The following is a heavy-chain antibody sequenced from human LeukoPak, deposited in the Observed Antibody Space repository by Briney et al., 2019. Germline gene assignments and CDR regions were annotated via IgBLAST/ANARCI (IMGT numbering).Heavy chain of an antibody. CDR3: ARAGSFRFDY. CDR1: GFTFSNAW. D-gene: IGHD3-10*01. CDR2: INTDGGTI. V-gene: IGHV3-74*01. J-gene: IGHJ4*02. Sequence: GGSLRLSCAASGFTFSNAWMSWVRQAPGKGLEWVGRINTDGGTINYAGSVKGRFTISRDDAKNTLYLQMNDLRAEDTAVYYCARAGSFRFDYWGQGTLVTVSS.